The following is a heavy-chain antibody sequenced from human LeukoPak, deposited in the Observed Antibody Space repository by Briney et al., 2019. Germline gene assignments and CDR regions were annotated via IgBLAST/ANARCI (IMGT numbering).Heavy chain of an antibody. CDR2: VKQDGSEK. CDR3: ARDSGVPGGVHAGFDI. CDR1: GFTFDDYA. D-gene: IGHD2-2*01. J-gene: IGHJ3*02. V-gene: IGHV3-7*01. Sequence: GGSLRLSCAASGFTFDDYAMHWVRQAPGKGLEWVANVKQDGSEKNYVDSVKGRFTISRDNAKNSLYLQMNSLRVEDTAVYYCARDSGVPGGVHAGFDIWGQGTMVTVSS.